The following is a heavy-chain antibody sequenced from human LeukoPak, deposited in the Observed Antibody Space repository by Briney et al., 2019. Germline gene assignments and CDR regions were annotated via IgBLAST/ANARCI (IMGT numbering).Heavy chain of an antibody. Sequence: GGSLRLSCAASGFTVSSNYMSWVRQAPGKGLEWVSVIYSGGSTYYADSVKGRFTISRDNSKNTVYLQMNSLRAEDAAVYYCARLRTSPNCFDPWGQGTLVTVSS. CDR3: ARLRTSPNCFDP. V-gene: IGHV3-53*01. CDR1: GFTVSSNY. D-gene: IGHD3-10*01. J-gene: IGHJ5*02. CDR2: IYSGGST.